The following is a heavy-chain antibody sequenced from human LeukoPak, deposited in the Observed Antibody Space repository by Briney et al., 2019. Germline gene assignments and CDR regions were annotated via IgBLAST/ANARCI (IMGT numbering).Heavy chain of an antibody. J-gene: IGHJ5*02. CDR1: GYTFTSYG. CDR2: ISAYNGNT. CDR3: ARDFYSSSWYYRNWFDP. Sequence: ASVKVSCKASGYTFTSYGISWVRQAPGQGLEWMGWISAYNGNTNYAQKLQGRVTMTTDTSTSTAYMELRSLRSDDTAVYYCARDFYSSSWYYRNWFDPWGQGTLVTVSS. V-gene: IGHV1-18*01. D-gene: IGHD6-13*01.